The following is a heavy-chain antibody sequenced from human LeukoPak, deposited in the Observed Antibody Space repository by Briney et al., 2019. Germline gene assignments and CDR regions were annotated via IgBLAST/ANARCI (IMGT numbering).Heavy chain of an antibody. J-gene: IGHJ4*02. D-gene: IGHD2-2*01. CDR2: ISYDGNNK. CDR1: GFSFSNYG. CDR3: ARVKGSSTFDY. Sequence: GGSLRLSCAASGFSFSNYGIHWVRQAPGKGLEWVAVISYDGNNKYYADSVKGRFTISRDNSKNTLYLQMNSLRAEDTAVYYCARVKGSSTFDYWGQGTLVTVSS. V-gene: IGHV3-30*03.